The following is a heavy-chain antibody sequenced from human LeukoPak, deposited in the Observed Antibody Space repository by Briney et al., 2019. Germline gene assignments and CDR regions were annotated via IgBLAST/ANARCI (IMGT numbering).Heavy chain of an antibody. V-gene: IGHV1-69*05. CDR2: IIPFSDTPNYA. J-gene: IGHJ4*02. CDR3: ASYSGSSLRIFDY. Sequence: SVKVSCKASGGTFSSYGISWVRQAPGQGLEWMGGIIPFSDTPNYAIYAQKFQGRVTSITDESTITAYMELSSLRSDDTAVYYCASYSGSSLRIFDYWGQGTLVTVSS. CDR1: GGTFSSYG. D-gene: IGHD6-6*01.